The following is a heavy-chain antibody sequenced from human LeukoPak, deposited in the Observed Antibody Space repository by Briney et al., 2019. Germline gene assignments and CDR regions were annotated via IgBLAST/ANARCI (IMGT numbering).Heavy chain of an antibody. V-gene: IGHV4-4*07. CDR2: IYTSGST. CDR1: GGSITSYY. D-gene: IGHD5-18*01. J-gene: IGHJ3*01. CDR3: ARDQGYSYVS. Sequence: PSETLSLTCTVSGGSITSYYWSWLRQPAGKGLEWIGRIYTSGSTHYNPSLKSRVTMSVDTPKSQFSLKLSSVTAADTAVYYCARDQGYSYVSWGPGTMVTVSS.